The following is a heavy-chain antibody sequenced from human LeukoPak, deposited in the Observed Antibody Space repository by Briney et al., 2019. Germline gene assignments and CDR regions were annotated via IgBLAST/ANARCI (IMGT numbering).Heavy chain of an antibody. J-gene: IGHJ6*03. CDR1: GFTFSSYS. V-gene: IGHV3-21*01. CDR3: ARDHSSSWYYYYYMDV. CDR2: ISSSSSYI. D-gene: IGHD6-13*01. Sequence: GGSLRLSCAASGFTFSSYSMKWVRQAPGKGLEWVSSISSSSSYIYYADSVKGRFTISRDNAKNSLYLQMNSLRVEDTAVYYCARDHSSSWYYYYYMDVWGKGTTVTVSS.